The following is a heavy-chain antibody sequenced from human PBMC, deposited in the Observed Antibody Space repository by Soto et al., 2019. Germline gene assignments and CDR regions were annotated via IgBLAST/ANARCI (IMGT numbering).Heavy chain of an antibody. CDR3: ASVIKYIVARPGYAFDI. V-gene: IGHV1-24*01. J-gene: IGHJ3*02. Sequence: GGSLRLSCVASGFTFSVYSMNWVRQAPGKGLEWMGGFDPEDGETIYAQKFQGRVTMTEDTSTDTAYMELSSLRSEDTAVYYCASVIKYIVARPGYAFDIWGQGTMVTVSS. D-gene: IGHD2-15*01. CDR2: FDPEDGET. CDR1: GFTFSVYS.